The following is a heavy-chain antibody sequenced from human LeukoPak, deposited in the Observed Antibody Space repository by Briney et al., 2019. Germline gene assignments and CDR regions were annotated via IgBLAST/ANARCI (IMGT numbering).Heavy chain of an antibody. Sequence: PGGSLRLSCTVSGFTVSSNSMSWVRQAPGKGLEWVSAISGSGGSTYYADSVKGRFTISRDNSKNTLYLQMNSLRAEDTAVYYCAKDIKQYQLLFIYYFDYWGQGTLVTVSS. J-gene: IGHJ4*02. V-gene: IGHV3-23*01. CDR3: AKDIKQYQLLFIYYFDY. CDR1: GFTVSSNS. D-gene: IGHD2-2*01. CDR2: ISGSGGST.